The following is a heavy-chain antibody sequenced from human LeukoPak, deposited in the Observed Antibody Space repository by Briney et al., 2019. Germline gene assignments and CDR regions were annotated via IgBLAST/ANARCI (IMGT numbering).Heavy chain of an antibody. CDR2: IKNKVDGGTV. CDR1: GLSFTNAW. V-gene: IGHV3-15*01. Sequence: GGSLRLSCVASGLSFTNAWMSWVRQAPGKGLEWVGRIKNKVDGGTVDYAAPVKGGFTISRDDSKNTLFLHMNSLKTEDTAVYYCTTDPGDYEIYWGQGTLFTVSS. D-gene: IGHD4-17*01. CDR3: TTDPGDYEIY. J-gene: IGHJ4*02.